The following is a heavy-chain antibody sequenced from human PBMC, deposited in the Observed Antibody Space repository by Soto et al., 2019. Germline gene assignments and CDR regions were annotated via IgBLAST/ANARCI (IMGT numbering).Heavy chain of an antibody. CDR1: GFTFSSYA. V-gene: IGHV3-21*01. J-gene: IGHJ4*02. CDR2: ISSSSSYI. CDR3: ARAPGLTTVVTFDY. D-gene: IGHD4-17*01. Sequence: GGSLRLSCAASGFTFSSYAMSWVRQAPGKGLEWVSSISSSSSYIYYADSVKGRFTISRDNAKNSLYLQMNSLRAEDTAVYYCARAPGLTTVVTFDYWGQGTLVTVSS.